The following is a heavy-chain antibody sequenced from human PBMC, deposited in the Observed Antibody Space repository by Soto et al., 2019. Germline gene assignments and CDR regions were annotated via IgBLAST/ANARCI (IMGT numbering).Heavy chain of an antibody. V-gene: IGHV4-34*01. D-gene: IGHD6-19*01. CDR2: IKHSGSS. CDR1: AGSFSHYY. Sequence: PEPLSLTCAVYAGSFSHYYWNWIRQSLGKGLEWIGKIKHSGSSNSNPSPRIRDSISVEMSNNQFSLRLTSVTAADTAVYYCARGGSSDWQVALDIWGQGTMRT. J-gene: IGHJ3*02. CDR3: ARGGSSDWQVALDI.